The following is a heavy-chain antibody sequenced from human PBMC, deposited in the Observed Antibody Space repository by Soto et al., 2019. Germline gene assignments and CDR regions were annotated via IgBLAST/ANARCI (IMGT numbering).Heavy chain of an antibody. J-gene: IGHJ4*02. Sequence: SETLSLTCTVSGGSISSGDYYWSWIRQPPGKGLEWIGCIYYSGSTYYNPSLKSRVTISVDTSKNQFSLKLSSVTAADTAVYYCARDADYYDSSGYYPLLLWGQGTLVTVSS. V-gene: IGHV4-30-4*01. D-gene: IGHD3-22*01. CDR3: ARDADYYDSSGYYPLLL. CDR1: GGSISSGDYY. CDR2: IYYSGST.